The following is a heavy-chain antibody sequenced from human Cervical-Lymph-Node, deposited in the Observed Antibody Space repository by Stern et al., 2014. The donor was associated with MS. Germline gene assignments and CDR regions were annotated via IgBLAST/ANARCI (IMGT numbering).Heavy chain of an antibody. CDR2: IYPGDSDT. V-gene: IGHV5-51*01. J-gene: IGHJ4*02. CDR1: GYTFTESW. CDR3: ARQRYFDY. Sequence: EMQLVESGAEVKKPGESLRISCTGSGYTFTESWIAWVRQMPGKGLEWMGIIYPGDSDTRYSPSFQGQVTISADKSTNTAYLQWSSLKASDTAMYYCARQRYFDYWGQGTLVTVSS.